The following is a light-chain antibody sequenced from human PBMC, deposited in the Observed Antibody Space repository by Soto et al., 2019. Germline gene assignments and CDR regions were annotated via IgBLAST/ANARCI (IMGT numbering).Light chain of an antibody. Sequence: DIQMTQSPSSLSASVGDRVTITCRASQSISSYLNLYQQKPGKAPQLLIYAASSLQSGVPSRFSGSGSGTDFTLTISSLQPEDFATYYCQHSYSTPPYTFGQGTKLEIK. CDR1: QSISSY. CDR3: QHSYSTPPYT. J-gene: IGKJ2*01. CDR2: AAS. V-gene: IGKV1-39*01.